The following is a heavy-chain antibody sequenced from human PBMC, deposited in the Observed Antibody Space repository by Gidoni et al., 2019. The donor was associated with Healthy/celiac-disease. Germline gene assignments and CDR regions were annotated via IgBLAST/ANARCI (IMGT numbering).Heavy chain of an antibody. CDR1: GFSPSTSGVG. V-gene: IGHV2-5*02. CDR3: AHRNSSSWYEDYFDY. Sequence: QITLKESGPTLVKPTQTLTLTCTFSGFSPSTSGVGVGWIRQPPGKALEWLALIYWDDDKRYSPSLKSRLTITKDTSKNQVVLTMTNMDPVDTATYYCAHRNSSSWYEDYFDYWGQGTLVTVSS. D-gene: IGHD6-13*01. CDR2: IYWDDDK. J-gene: IGHJ4*02.